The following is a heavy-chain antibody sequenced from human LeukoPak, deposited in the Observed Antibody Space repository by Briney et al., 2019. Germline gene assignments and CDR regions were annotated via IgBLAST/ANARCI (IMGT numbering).Heavy chain of an antibody. V-gene: IGHV4-39*01. D-gene: IGHD2-15*01. Sequence: SETLSLTCTVSGDSISSSYYYWVWIRQPPGKGLEWIGSIYYDGSTYYNPSLKSRVTISSDTSKNQFSLKVGSLTATDTAVYYCARRSHCTGGSCPPVWGQGTTVTVSS. J-gene: IGHJ6*02. CDR3: ARRSHCTGGSCPPV. CDR2: IYYDGST. CDR1: GDSISSSYYY.